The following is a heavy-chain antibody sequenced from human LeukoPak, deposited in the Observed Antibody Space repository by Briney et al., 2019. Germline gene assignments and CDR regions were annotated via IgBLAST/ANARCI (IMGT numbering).Heavy chain of an antibody. CDR3: AREDSGYDSVY. Sequence: GGSLRLSCAASGFTFSSYSMNWVRRAPGKGLEWVSSISSSSSYIYYADSVKGRFTISRDNAKNSLYLQMNSLRAEDTAVYYCAREDSGYDSVYWGQGTLVTVSS. J-gene: IGHJ4*02. V-gene: IGHV3-21*01. CDR1: GFTFSSYS. CDR2: ISSSSSYI. D-gene: IGHD5-12*01.